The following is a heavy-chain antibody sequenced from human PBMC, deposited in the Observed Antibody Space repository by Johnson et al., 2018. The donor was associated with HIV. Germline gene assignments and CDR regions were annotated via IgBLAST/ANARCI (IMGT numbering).Heavy chain of an antibody. J-gene: IGHJ3*02. D-gene: IGHD6-25*01. CDR3: AKGLAAFVAFDI. CDR2: INSDGSST. Sequence: MQLVESGGGLVKPGGSLRLSCAASGFTFSDYYMSWIRQAPGKGLVLVSRINSDGSSTSYADSVKGRFTISRDNSKNTLYLQMNSLRAEDTAVYYCAKGLAAFVAFDIWGQGTMVTVSS. V-gene: IGHV3-74*02. CDR1: GFTFSDYY.